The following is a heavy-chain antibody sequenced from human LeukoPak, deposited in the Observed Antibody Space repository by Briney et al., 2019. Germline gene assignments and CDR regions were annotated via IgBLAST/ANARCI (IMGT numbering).Heavy chain of an antibody. Sequence: GGSLRLSCAASGFIFDDYGMSWVRQVPGKGLQWVSGINWNGDGTDYADSVQGRFTISRDNSKNTLYLQMNSLRAEDTAVYYCARVSPNTVTTLQYFDYWGQGTLVTVSS. CDR1: GFIFDDYG. J-gene: IGHJ4*02. CDR3: ARVSPNTVTTLQYFDY. V-gene: IGHV3-20*04. CDR2: INWNGDGT. D-gene: IGHD4-17*01.